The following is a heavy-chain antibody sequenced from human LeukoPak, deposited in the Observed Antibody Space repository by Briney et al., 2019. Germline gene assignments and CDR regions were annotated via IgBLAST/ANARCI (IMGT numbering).Heavy chain of an antibody. J-gene: IGHJ4*02. Sequence: ASVKVSCKASGYTFTSYGISWVRQAPGQGLEWMGWISAYNGNTNYAQKLQGRVTMTTDTSTGTAYMELRSLRSEDTAVYYCARVPQVGATFDYWGQGTLVTVSS. V-gene: IGHV1-18*01. CDR3: ARVPQVGATFDY. D-gene: IGHD1-26*01. CDR1: GYTFTSYG. CDR2: ISAYNGNT.